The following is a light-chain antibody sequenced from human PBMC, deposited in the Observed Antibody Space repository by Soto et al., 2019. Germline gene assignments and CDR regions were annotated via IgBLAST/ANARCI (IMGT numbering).Light chain of an antibody. J-gene: IGKJ1*01. CDR3: QQYDQWPPWT. CDR1: RDVRNN. CDR2: GAS. V-gene: IGKV3-15*01. Sequence: EIVMTQSPATLSVSPGERATLSCRASRDVRNNLAWYQQKGGQSPRLLIYGASTRATGIPRRFSVSGSGTEFTLTINSLQSEDFAVYYCQQYDQWPPWTFGQGTKVEIK.